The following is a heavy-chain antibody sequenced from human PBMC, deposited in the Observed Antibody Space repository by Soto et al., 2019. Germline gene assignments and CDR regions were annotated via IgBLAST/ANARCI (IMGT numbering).Heavy chain of an antibody. CDR3: ARGGYYYDSSGRIQFDY. V-gene: IGHV4-34*01. CDR1: GGSFSGYY. J-gene: IGHJ4*02. CDR2: INHSGST. D-gene: IGHD3-22*01. Sequence: SETLSLTCAVYGGSFSGYYWSWIRQPPGKGLEWIGEINHSGSTNYNPSLKSRVTISVDTSKNQFSLKLSSVTAADTAVYYCARGGYYYDSSGRIQFDYWGQGPLVTVSS.